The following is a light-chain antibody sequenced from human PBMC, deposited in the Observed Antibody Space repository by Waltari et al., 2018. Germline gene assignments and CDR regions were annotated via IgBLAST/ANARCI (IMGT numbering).Light chain of an antibody. Sequence: QSVVTQPASVSGSPGQSISIPCTGTSNDIGANDYVSWYQQHPGRAPQLVIYDVSVRPSGVSILFSGSKSGNTASLTISGLQAEDEALYYCSSYTLTNPVVFGGGTKLTVL. J-gene: IGLJ2*01. V-gene: IGLV2-14*03. CDR2: DVS. CDR1: SNDIGANDY. CDR3: SSYTLTNPVV.